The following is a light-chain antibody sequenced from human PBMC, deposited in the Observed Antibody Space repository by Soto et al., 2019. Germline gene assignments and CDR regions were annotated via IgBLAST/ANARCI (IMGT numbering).Light chain of an antibody. Sequence: DIQMTQSPSTLSASVGDRVTITCRASQSISSWLSWYQQQPGKAPKLLIYKASSLESGAPSRFSGSGSGTEFTLTISSLLPDDIATYCCQQYNTYSPTFGQGTKVEI. CDR3: QQYNTYSPT. J-gene: IGKJ1*01. V-gene: IGKV1-5*03. CDR2: KAS. CDR1: QSISSW.